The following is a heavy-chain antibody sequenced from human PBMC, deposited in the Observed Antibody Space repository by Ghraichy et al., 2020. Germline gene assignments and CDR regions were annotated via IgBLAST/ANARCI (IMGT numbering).Heavy chain of an antibody. CDR1: GFSLTSSGVA. D-gene: IGHD3-10*01. CDR2: VYWDDNK. CDR3: AHSLASGSATFESRDYVDA. V-gene: IGHV2-5*02. J-gene: IGHJ4*02. Sequence: SGPTLVKPTQTLTLTCTFSGFSLTSSGVAVAWIRQPPGRALEWLALVYWDDNKRYSPSLKSRVTITKDTSKNQVVLTMTDMDPVDTATYYCAHSLASGSATFESRDYVDAWGQGNLGTVAS.